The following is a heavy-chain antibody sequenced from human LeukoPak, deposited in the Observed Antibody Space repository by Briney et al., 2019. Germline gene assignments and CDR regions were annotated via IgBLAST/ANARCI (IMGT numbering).Heavy chain of an antibody. V-gene: IGHV4-59*01. J-gene: IGHJ2*01. CDR2: IYYSAST. D-gene: IGHD3-22*01. CDR3: ARVTYYYDTSGPNGYFDL. Sequence: SETLSLTCTVSGDSISSYYWGWIRQSPGEGLECIGYIYYSASTYYNPSLKSRVTFSVDTSKNQFSLRLTSVTAADTAVYYCARVTYYYDTSGPNGYFDLWGRGTLVTVSS. CDR1: GDSISSYY.